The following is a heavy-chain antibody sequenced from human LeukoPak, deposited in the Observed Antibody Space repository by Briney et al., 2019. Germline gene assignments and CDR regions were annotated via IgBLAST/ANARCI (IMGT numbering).Heavy chain of an antibody. CDR1: GFSFLHYG. V-gene: IGHV3-30*18. Sequence: PGGSLRLSCAASGFSFLHYGMHWVRQAPGKGLEWVAFISSDGSKEYYADSVKGRFTISRDNSKNTLYLHANSPRAEDTAVFFCAKDGYCSGGSCYANFFDRWGQGTLVTVSS. CDR2: ISSDGSKE. D-gene: IGHD2-15*01. J-gene: IGHJ4*02. CDR3: AKDGYCSGGSCYANFFDR.